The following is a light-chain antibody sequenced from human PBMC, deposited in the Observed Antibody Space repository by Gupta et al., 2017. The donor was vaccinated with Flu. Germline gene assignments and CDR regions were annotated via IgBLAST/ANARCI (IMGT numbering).Light chain of an antibody. CDR1: SSDVGDYNY. Sequence: TISCTGTSSDVGDYNYVSWYQQHPGKAPKLMIYDVTNRPSGVSNRFSGSKSSNTASLTISGLQAEDEADYYCSSYTSSSSLHWVFGGGTKLTVL. J-gene: IGLJ3*02. CDR3: SSYTSSSSLHWV. V-gene: IGLV2-14*04. CDR2: DVT.